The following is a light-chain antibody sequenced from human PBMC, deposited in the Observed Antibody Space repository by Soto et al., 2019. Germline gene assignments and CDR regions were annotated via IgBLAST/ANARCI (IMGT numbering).Light chain of an antibody. CDR1: QSLSVSY. CDR3: HKFGDSPQT. Sequence: EIVLTQSPGTLSLSPGDRATLSCRASQSLSVSYIAWYQQRPGQAPRLLIYGTSTRVTGIPDRFSGSGSGTDFTLAISRLEPEDFAVYYCHKFGDSPQTFGQGTTVEI. V-gene: IGKV3-20*01. CDR2: GTS. J-gene: IGKJ1*01.